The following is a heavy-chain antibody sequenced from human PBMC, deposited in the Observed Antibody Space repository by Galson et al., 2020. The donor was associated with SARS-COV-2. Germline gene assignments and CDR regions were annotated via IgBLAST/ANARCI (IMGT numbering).Heavy chain of an antibody. CDR2: SKNRRNSYTL. Sequence: ETGGSLRLSCAASGFTFSDHNMDWVRQPPGQGLEWVCRSKNRRNSYTLDYPASVKGSFTISRDDSRNSLYLQMNSLKTEDTAVYYCVGWSDGSADYWGQGTLGTVSS. CDR1: GFTFSDHN. V-gene: IGHV3-72*01. J-gene: IGHJ4*02. D-gene: IGHD2-15*01. CDR3: VGWSDGSADY.